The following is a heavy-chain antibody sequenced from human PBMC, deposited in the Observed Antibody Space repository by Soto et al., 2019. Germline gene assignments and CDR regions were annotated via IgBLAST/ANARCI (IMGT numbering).Heavy chain of an antibody. Sequence: PGGSLILSCAASEFTFSNYAMSWVRQAPGKGLEWVSYISGNSGTIYYADSVKGRFTISRDNSKNTLYLQMNSLRAEDTAVYYCARDIYGDSDYYYYYMDVWGKGTTVTVSS. J-gene: IGHJ6*03. V-gene: IGHV3-23*01. D-gene: IGHD4-17*01. CDR3: ARDIYGDSDYYYYYMDV. CDR2: ISGNSGTI. CDR1: EFTFSNYA.